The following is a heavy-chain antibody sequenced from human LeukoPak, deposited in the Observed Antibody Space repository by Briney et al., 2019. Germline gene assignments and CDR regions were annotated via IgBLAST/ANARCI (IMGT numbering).Heavy chain of an antibody. CDR3: AKDAHSGSYFDY. CDR1: GFTFSSNA. V-gene: IGHV3-23*01. J-gene: IGHJ4*01. Sequence: GGSLRLSCAASGFTFSSNAMCWVRQAPGKGLEWVSLISGTGGTTYYADSVKGRLTISRDNSKNTLCLQMNSLRVEDTAVYYCAKDAHSGSYFDYWGQGILVTVSS. CDR2: ISGTGGTT. D-gene: IGHD1-26*01.